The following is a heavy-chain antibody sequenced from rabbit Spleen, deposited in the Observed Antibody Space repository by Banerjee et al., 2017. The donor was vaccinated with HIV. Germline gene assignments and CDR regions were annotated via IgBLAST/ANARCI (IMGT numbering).Heavy chain of an antibody. Sequence: QSLEESGGGLVQPEGSLTLTCTASGFTISSSYYMCWVRQAPGKGLEWIGCIYNGDGRIWYATWAKGRFTISETSSTTVTLQMTSLTAADTATYFCARDSAGREDFSLWGQGTLVTVS. CDR3: ARDSAGREDFSL. CDR1: GFTISSSYY. V-gene: IGHV1S40*01. J-gene: IGHJ4*01. CDR2: IYNGDGRI. D-gene: IGHD4-2*01.